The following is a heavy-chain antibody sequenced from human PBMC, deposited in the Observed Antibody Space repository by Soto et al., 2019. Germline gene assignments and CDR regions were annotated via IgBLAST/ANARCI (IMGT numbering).Heavy chain of an antibody. Sequence: EVQLVESGGGLVQPGGSLRLSCTASGFTFRNDWMHWVRQAPGKGLVWVSRINSDESNLSYADSVKGRFTISRDNAKNTLYLQMNSLRVEDTAVYHCVRENIVGAGHGFDYWGQGTLVTVSS. D-gene: IGHD6-19*01. CDR2: INSDESNL. CDR1: GFTFRNDW. J-gene: IGHJ4*02. V-gene: IGHV3-74*01. CDR3: VRENIVGAGHGFDY.